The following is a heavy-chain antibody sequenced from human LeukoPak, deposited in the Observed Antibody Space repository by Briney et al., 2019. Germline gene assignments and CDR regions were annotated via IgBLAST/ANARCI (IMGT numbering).Heavy chain of an antibody. Sequence: PSETLSLTCAVYGGSFSGYYWSWIRQPPGKGLEWIGEINHSGSTNYNPSLKSRVTISVDTSKNQFSLKLSSVAAADTAVYYCARAGPKVGARGRRHALYDAFDIWGQGTMVTVSS. CDR2: INHSGST. J-gene: IGHJ3*02. V-gene: IGHV4-34*01. CDR3: ARAGPKVGARGRRHALYDAFDI. D-gene: IGHD1-26*01. CDR1: GGSFSGYY.